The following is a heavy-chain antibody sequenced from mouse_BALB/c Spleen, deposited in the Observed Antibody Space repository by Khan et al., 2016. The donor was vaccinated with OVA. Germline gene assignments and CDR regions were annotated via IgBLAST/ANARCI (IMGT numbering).Heavy chain of an antibody. D-gene: IGHD1-1*01. CDR1: GFTFSSYG. CDR3: ARHRFTSPAAWFAY. V-gene: IGHV5-6*01. CDR2: INNGGSYT. Sequence: VQLKESGGDLVKPGGSLKLSCEASGFTFSSYGMSWVRQTPDKRLEWVATINNGGSYTYYPDSVKGRLTISRDNAKNTLYLQMSSLKSEDTAMYYCARHRFTSPAAWFAYWGQGTLVTVSA. J-gene: IGHJ3*01.